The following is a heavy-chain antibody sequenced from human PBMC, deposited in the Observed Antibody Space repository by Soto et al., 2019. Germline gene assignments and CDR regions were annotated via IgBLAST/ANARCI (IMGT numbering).Heavy chain of an antibody. CDR2: ISASAITT. J-gene: IGHJ4*02. Sequence: PGGSLRLSCAGYGFTFSAYAMSWVRQAPGKGLEWVSSISASAITTYNTDSVRGRFTISRDNSRNTVYLQMNSLRAEDTAVYFCAMPPGFNNVVPAYFDYWGGGTRVTVSS. CDR3: AMPPGFNNVVPAYFDY. CDR1: GFTFSAYA. V-gene: IGHV3-23*01. D-gene: IGHD2-15*01.